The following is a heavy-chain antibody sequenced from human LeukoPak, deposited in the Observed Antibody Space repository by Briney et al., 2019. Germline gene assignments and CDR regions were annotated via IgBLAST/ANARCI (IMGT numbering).Heavy chain of an antibody. V-gene: IGHV4-30-2*01. CDR1: GGSISSGGYY. CDR2: IYHSGST. D-gene: IGHD2-2*01. CDR3: ARDAPGYCSSTSCSMTFDY. J-gene: IGHJ4*02. Sequence: PSQTLSLTCTVSGGSISSGGYYWSWIRQPPGKGLEWIGYIYHSGSTYYNPSLKSRVTISVDRSKNQFSLKLSSVPAADTAVYYCARDAPGYCSSTSCSMTFDYWGQGTLVTVSS.